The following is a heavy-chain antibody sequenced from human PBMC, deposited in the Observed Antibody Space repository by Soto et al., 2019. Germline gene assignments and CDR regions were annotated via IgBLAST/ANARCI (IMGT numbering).Heavy chain of an antibody. V-gene: IGHV1-8*01. CDR2: MNPNSGNT. CDR3: ARRTRDILTGYYGDNYYYYMDV. J-gene: IGHJ6*03. Sequence: GASVKVSCKESGYTFTSYDINWVRQATGQGLEWMGWMNPNSGNTGYAQKFQGRVTMTRNTSISTAYMELSSLRSEDTAVYYCARRTRDILTGYYGDNYYYYMDVWGKGTTVTVSS. CDR1: GYTFTSYD. D-gene: IGHD3-9*01.